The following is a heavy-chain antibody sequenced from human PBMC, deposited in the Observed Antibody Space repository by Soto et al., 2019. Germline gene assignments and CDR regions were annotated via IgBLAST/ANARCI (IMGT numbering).Heavy chain of an antibody. CDR1: GFTVSSSNY. V-gene: IGHV3-53*01. Sequence: GGSLRLSCVVSGFTVSSSNYMSWVRQAPGKGLEWVSVIYTGGTTYYADSVKGRFTISRDNSKNTLYLQMNSLRAEDTAVYYCAKVKEVGAITLFDYWGQGTLVTVSS. D-gene: IGHD1-26*01. J-gene: IGHJ4*02. CDR2: IYTGGTT. CDR3: AKVKEVGAITLFDY.